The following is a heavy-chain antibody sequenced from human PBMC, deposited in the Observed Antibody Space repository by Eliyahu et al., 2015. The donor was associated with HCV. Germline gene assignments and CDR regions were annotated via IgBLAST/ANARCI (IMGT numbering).Heavy chain of an antibody. Sequence: EVQLVESGGGLVKPGRSLRLSCTASGFTFGXYAISWFRQAPGKGLEWVGFIRSKAYGGTTEYAASVKGRFTISRDDSKSIAYLQMNSLKTEDTAVYYCTRSSDLIVLMVYAIGGYDAFDIWGQGTMVTVSS. CDR3: TRSSDLIVLMVYAIGGYDAFDI. V-gene: IGHV3-49*05. J-gene: IGHJ3*02. CDR2: IRSKAYGGTT. D-gene: IGHD2-8*01. CDR1: GFTFGXYA.